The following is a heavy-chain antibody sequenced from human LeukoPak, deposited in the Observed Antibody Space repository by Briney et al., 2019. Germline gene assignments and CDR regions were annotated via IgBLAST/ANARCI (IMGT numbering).Heavy chain of an antibody. Sequence: GASLKVSCKASGYTFTSYGISWVRQAPGQGLEWMGWISAYNGNTNYAQKLQGRVTMTTDTSTSTAYMELRSLRSDDTAVYYCARNVVGDCSSTSCYTDYWGQGTLVTVSS. CDR3: ARNVVGDCSSTSCYTDY. J-gene: IGHJ4*02. CDR2: ISAYNGNT. D-gene: IGHD2-2*02. V-gene: IGHV1-18*01. CDR1: GYTFTSYG.